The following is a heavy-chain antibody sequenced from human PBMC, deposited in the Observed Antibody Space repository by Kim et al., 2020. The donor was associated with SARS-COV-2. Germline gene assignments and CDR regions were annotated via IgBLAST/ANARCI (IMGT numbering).Heavy chain of an antibody. J-gene: IGHJ3*02. CDR1: GFTFSSYS. CDR3: ARDPYYDILTGYYSPRAFDI. Sequence: GGSLRLSCAASGFTFSSYSMNWVRQAPGKGLEWVSSISSSSSYIYYADSVKGRFTISRDNAKNSLYLQMNSLRAEDTAVYYCARDPYYDILTGYYSPRAFDIWGQGTMGTVSS. CDR2: ISSSSSYI. V-gene: IGHV3-21*01. D-gene: IGHD3-9*01.